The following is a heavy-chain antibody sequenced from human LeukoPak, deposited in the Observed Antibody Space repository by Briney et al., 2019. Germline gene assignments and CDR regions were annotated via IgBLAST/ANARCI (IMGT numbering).Heavy chain of an antibody. CDR1: GFSFSNYA. V-gene: IGHV3-23*01. Sequence: PGGSLRLSCAASGFSFSNYAMNCVRQAPGKGLEWVSVVSGTGGTDPIYYADSVKGRFTISRDNSKNTLYLQMNSLRAEDTAVHYCAKDQAPTEQDSSGWSNWGQGTLVTVSS. J-gene: IGHJ4*02. CDR3: AKDQAPTEQDSSGWSN. CDR2: VSGTGGTDPI. D-gene: IGHD6-19*01.